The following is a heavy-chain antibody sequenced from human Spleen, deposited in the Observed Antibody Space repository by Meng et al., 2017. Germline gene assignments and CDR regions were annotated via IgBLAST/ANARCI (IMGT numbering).Heavy chain of an antibody. CDR2: ISNGGRTI. Sequence: GESLKISCAASGFTFSDYYMNWIRQAPGRGLEWVAYISNGGRTIYYADSVKGRFTISRDNAKNSLYLQMNSLRAEDTAVYYCARDESGSSQYWGQGTLVTVSS. CDR3: ARDESGSSQY. D-gene: IGHD1-26*01. J-gene: IGHJ4*02. CDR1: GFTFSDYY. V-gene: IGHV3-11*01.